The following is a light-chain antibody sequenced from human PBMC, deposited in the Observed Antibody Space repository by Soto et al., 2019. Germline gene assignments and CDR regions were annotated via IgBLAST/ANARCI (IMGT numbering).Light chain of an antibody. CDR2: WAS. CDR3: QQYYRPWT. V-gene: IGKV4-1*01. Sequence: DIVMTQSPDSLAVSLGERATINCKSSQSVLYSSNSKNYLAWYQQKPGQPPKLLIYWASTRESGVPDRFSGSGSGTDFTLTISSLQAEDVAVYYCQQYYRPWTFGHGTKVEIK. J-gene: IGKJ1*01. CDR1: QSVLYSSNSKNY.